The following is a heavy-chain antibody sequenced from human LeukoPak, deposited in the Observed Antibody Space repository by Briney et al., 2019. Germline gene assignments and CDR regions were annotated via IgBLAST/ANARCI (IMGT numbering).Heavy chain of an antibody. Sequence: PGRSLRLSCAASGFTFDDYAMHWVRQAPGKGLEWVSGISWNSGSIGYADSVKGRFTISRDNAKNSLYLQMNSLRAEDTAVYYCARPRTTGGNDAFDIWGQGTMVTVSS. J-gene: IGHJ3*02. D-gene: IGHD4-23*01. CDR3: ARPRTTGGNDAFDI. V-gene: IGHV3-9*01. CDR1: GFTFDDYA. CDR2: ISWNSGSI.